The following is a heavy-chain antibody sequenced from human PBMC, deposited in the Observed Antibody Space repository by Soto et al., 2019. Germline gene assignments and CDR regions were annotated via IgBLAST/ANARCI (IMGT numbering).Heavy chain of an antibody. CDR2: IFESGAT. J-gene: IGHJ4*02. CDR1: GGSISSSSW. D-gene: IGHD1-7*01. V-gene: IGHV4-4*02. CDR3: TTTHAGELNN. Sequence: QVQLQESSPGLVKPSGTLSLTCAVSGGSISSSSWWTWVRQSPGKGLEWIGEIFESGATNYNPSLKSRLTMSVDKSKNQFSLTLSSLTAADTAVYSRTTTHAGELNNSGQGTLVTPSS.